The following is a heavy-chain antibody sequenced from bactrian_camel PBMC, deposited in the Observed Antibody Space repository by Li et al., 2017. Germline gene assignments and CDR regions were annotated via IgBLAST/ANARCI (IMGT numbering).Heavy chain of an antibody. CDR2: INKAGDIT. CDR3: AARWGNAFGY. V-gene: IGHV3S40*01. J-gene: IGHJ4*01. D-gene: IGHD5*01. Sequence: VQLVESGGGLVRPGESLRLSCAASGFTFSTFAMSWVRQVPGKGLEWVSTINKAGDITVYADSVKDRFTVPRDNARNTLYLQLNSLKIEDTAMYYCAARWGNAFGYWGQGTQVTVS. CDR1: GFTFSTFA.